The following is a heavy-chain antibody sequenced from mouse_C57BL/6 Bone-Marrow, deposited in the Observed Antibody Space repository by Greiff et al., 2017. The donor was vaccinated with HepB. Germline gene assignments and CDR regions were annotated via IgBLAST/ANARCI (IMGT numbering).Heavy chain of an antibody. D-gene: IGHD2-2*01. J-gene: IGHJ4*01. CDR2: IRSKSNNYAT. CDR3: VRPYYGNDADYAMDY. Sequence: EVKLVESGGGLVQPKGSLKLSCAASGFSFNTYAMNWVRQAPGKGVEWVARIRSKSNNYATYYADSVKDRFTISRDDSESMLYLQMNNLKTEDTAMYYCVRPYYGNDADYAMDYWGQGTSVTVSS. CDR1: GFSFNTYA. V-gene: IGHV10-1*01.